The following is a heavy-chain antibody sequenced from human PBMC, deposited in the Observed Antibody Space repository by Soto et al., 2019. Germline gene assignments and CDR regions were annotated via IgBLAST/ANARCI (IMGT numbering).Heavy chain of an antibody. CDR1: GFTFSSYG. CDR3: AREFSLFGVVINPEGMDV. Sequence: QVQLVESGGGVVQPGRSLRLSCAASGFTFSSYGMHWVRQAPGKGLEWVAVIWYDGSNKYYADSVKGRFTISRDNSKNKLYLQMNSLRAEDTAVYYCAREFSLFGVVINPEGMDVWGQGTTVTVSS. D-gene: IGHD3-3*01. V-gene: IGHV3-33*01. J-gene: IGHJ6*02. CDR2: IWYDGSNK.